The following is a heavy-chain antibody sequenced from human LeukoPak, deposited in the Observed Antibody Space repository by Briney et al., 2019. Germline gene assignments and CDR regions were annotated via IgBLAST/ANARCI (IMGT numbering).Heavy chain of an antibody. J-gene: IGHJ4*02. CDR1: GFTFSNYG. D-gene: IGHD3-22*01. CDR3: AAEYYYDSSGYDKIFDY. Sequence: PGGSLRLSCAASGFTFSNYGMHWVRQAPGKGLEWVALMRYDGSNKYYADSVKGRFTISRDNSKNTLYLQMNSLRAEDTAVYYCAAEYYYDSSGYDKIFDYWGQGTLVTVSS. CDR2: MRYDGSNK. V-gene: IGHV3-30*02.